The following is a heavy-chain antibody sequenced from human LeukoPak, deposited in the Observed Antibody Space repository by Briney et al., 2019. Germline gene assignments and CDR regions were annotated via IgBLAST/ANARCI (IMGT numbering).Heavy chain of an antibody. CDR1: GDSISSYY. CDR2: VFYSGST. Sequence: SETLSLTCTVSGDSISSYYWSWIRQPPGKGLEWIGYVFYSGSTNYNPSLKSRVTISVDTPKNQFSLKLSSVTAADTAVYYCARGRVQLVPAAIGWFDPWGQGTLVTVSS. V-gene: IGHV4-59*12. CDR3: ARGRVQLVPAAIGWFDP. J-gene: IGHJ5*02. D-gene: IGHD2-2*01.